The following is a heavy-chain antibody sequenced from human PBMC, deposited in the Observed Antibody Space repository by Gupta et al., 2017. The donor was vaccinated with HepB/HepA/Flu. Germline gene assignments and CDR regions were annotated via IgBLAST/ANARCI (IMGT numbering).Heavy chain of an antibody. V-gene: IGHV3-48*02. D-gene: IGHD3-22*01. CDR3: AREDFDSSGRFIDY. Sequence: EVQLLESGGGLVQPGGSLRLSCAAHAFKFNDFNMNWVRQAPGKGLEWVSYISRTSSMVYYTDSLRGRFTISRDNDKNLLFLQMVSLRDEDTAVYYCAREDFDSSGRFIDYWGQGTLVSVSS. CDR2: ISRTSSMV. J-gene: IGHJ4*02. CDR1: AFKFNDFN.